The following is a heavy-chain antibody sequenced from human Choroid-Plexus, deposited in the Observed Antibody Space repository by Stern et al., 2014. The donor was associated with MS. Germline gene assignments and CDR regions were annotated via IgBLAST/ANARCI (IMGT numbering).Heavy chain of an antibody. CDR3: ASDRTSRAARPEFVH. Sequence: QVQLVESGGGVVQPGRSLRLSCAASGFTFGSYAMHWVRQAPGKGLEWVAVVSYDGNNEYYPDSVKGRFNISRDNSKNTLYLQMNGLMGDETAVYYCASDRTSRAARPEFVHWGQGTLVTVSS. CDR1: GFTFGSYA. J-gene: IGHJ4*02. CDR2: VSYDGNNE. V-gene: IGHV3-30-3*01. D-gene: IGHD6-6*01.